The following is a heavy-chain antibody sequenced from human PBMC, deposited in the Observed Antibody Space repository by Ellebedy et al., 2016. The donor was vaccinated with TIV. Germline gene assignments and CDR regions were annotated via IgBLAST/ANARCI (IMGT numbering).Heavy chain of an antibody. CDR3: ARDLMGLLPVAFDY. CDR1: GFTFSSYW. V-gene: IGHV3-7*01. Sequence: GESLKISXAASGFTFSSYWMSWVRQAPGKGLEWVANIRQDGGEKYYVDSVKGRFTISRDNAKNSLYLQMNSLRDEDTAVYYCARDLMGLLPVAFDYWGQGTLVTVSS. J-gene: IGHJ4*02. D-gene: IGHD2/OR15-2a*01. CDR2: IRQDGGEK.